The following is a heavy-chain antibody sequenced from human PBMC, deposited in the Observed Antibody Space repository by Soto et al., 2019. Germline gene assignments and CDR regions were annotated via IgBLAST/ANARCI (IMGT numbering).Heavy chain of an antibody. CDR2: IYPGDSDT. CDR1: GYSFSTYW. J-gene: IGHJ6*02. V-gene: IGHV5-51*01. CDR3: ARRPPEGGTMDV. Sequence: GESLKISCKGSGYSFSTYWIAWVRQMPGKGLEWMGIIYPGDSDTRYSLSLQGQVTISADKSISTAYLQWSSLKASDTAIYYCARRPPEGGTMDVWGQGTTVTVSS. D-gene: IGHD3-16*01.